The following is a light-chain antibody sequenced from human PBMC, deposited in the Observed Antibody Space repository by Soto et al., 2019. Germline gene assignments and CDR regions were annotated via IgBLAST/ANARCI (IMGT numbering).Light chain of an antibody. CDR3: QEAHTVPST. CDR2: AAS. J-gene: IGKJ4*01. CDR1: QGINNW. V-gene: IGKV1D-12*01. Sequence: DIQMTQSPSSVSASVGDTVTITCRASQGINNWLAWYQQKPGKAPKLLIYAASSLQSGVPSRFIGSGSVTDFTRSISSLQPEDFTTYYCQEAHTVPSTCGGGHKVEIK.